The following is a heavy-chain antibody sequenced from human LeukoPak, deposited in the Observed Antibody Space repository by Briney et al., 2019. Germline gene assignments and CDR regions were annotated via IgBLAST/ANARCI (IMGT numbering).Heavy chain of an antibody. J-gene: IGHJ4*02. Sequence: GGSLRLSRAASGFTFSDYAMSWVRQAPGKGLEWVSDISGSGGNTYYADSVRGRFTISSVKSKNTLFLQMNSLRAEDTAVYYCARGYASGTYYSDYWGQGTLVTVSS. V-gene: IGHV3-23*01. CDR1: GFTFSDYA. D-gene: IGHD3-10*01. CDR3: ARGYASGTYYSDY. CDR2: ISGSGGNT.